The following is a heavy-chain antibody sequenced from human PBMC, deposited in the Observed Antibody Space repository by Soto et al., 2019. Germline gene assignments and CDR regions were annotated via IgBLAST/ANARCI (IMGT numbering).Heavy chain of an antibody. CDR3: AKDDKPLRYFDWLSNPFDY. CDR1: GFTFDDYA. Sequence: EVQLVESGGGLVQPGRSLRLSCAASGFTFDDYAMHWVRQAPGKGLEWVSGISWNSGSIGYADSVKGRFTISRDNTKNSLYLQMNSLRAEDTALYYCAKDDKPLRYFDWLSNPFDYWGQGTLVTVSS. J-gene: IGHJ4*02. D-gene: IGHD3-9*01. V-gene: IGHV3-9*01. CDR2: ISWNSGSI.